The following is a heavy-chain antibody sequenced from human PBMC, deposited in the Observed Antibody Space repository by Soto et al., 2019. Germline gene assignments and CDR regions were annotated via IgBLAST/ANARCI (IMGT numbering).Heavy chain of an antibody. D-gene: IGHD3-22*01. CDR1: GFTFSSYG. V-gene: IGHV3-33*01. Sequence: GGSLRLSCAASGFTFSSYGMHWVRQAPGKGLEWVAVIWYDGSNKYYADSVKGRFTISRDNSKNTLYLQMNSLRAEDTAVYYCARDDDYYDSSGGHAFDIWGQGTMVTVSS. J-gene: IGHJ3*02. CDR2: IWYDGSNK. CDR3: ARDDDYYDSSGGHAFDI.